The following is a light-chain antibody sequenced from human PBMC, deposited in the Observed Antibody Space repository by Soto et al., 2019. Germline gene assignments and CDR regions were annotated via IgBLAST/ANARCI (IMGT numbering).Light chain of an antibody. Sequence: DIQMTQSPSSLSASVGDRVTITCRASQSITNYLNWYQQKPGKAPKLLIYAASTLQSGVPARFSGSGSGTDFTLTISSLQPVDFATYYCQQSSSTPLTFGGGTKVEIK. J-gene: IGKJ4*01. CDR3: QQSSSTPLT. CDR2: AAS. V-gene: IGKV1-39*01. CDR1: QSITNY.